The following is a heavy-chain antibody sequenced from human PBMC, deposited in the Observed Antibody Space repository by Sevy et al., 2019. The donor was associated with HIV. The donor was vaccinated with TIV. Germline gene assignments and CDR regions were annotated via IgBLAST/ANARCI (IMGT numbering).Heavy chain of an antibody. D-gene: IGHD6-6*01. J-gene: IGHJ4*02. Sequence: ASVKVSCKASGYTFTSYGISWVRQAPGQGLEWMGWISAYNGNTNYAQKLQGRVTMTTDTSTSTAYMELRSLRSDDTAGYYCASDLAARPRGGEIDYWGQGTLVTVSS. CDR2: ISAYNGNT. CDR3: ASDLAARPRGGEIDY. V-gene: IGHV1-18*01. CDR1: GYTFTSYG.